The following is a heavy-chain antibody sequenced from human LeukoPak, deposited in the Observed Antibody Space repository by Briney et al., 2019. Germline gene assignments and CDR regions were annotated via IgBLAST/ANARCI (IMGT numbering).Heavy chain of an antibody. CDR1: GGTFSSYA. V-gene: IGHV1-69*05. Sequence: SVKVSCKASGGTFSSYAISWVRQAPGQGLEWMGRIIPTFGTANYAQKFQGRVTITTDESTSTAYMELSSLRSEDTAVYYCARSHCSGGSCYSGDYWGQGTLVTVSS. CDR2: IIPTFGTA. CDR3: ARSHCSGGSCYSGDY. J-gene: IGHJ4*02. D-gene: IGHD2-15*01.